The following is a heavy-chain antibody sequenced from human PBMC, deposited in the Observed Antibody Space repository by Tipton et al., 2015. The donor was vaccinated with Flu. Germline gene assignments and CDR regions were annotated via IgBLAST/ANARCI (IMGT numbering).Heavy chain of an antibody. CDR1: GFTFSDYY. CDR3: ARDHPPSITVLGEITDYFGMAV. D-gene: IGHD3-3*01. CDR2: ISSSGSTI. V-gene: IGHV3-11*01. Sequence: GSLRLSCAASGFTFSDYYVSWIRQLPGKGLEWVSHISSSGSTINYADSVKGRFTISRDNAKNSLYLQMNSLRAEDTAVYYCARDHPPSITVLGEITDYFGMAVWGQGTTVTVSS. J-gene: IGHJ6*02.